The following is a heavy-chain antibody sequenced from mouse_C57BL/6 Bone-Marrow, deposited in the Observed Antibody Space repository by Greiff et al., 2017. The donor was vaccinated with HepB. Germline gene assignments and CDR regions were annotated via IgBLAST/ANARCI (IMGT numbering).Heavy chain of an antibody. J-gene: IGHJ4*01. Sequence: QVQLQQSGAELVRPGASVKLSCKASGYTFTDYYINWVKQRPGQGLEWIARIYPGSGNTYYNEKFKGKATLTAEKSSSTAYMQLSSLTSEDSAVYFCARGGITTVVATYYYAMDYWGQGTSVTVSS. D-gene: IGHD1-1*01. V-gene: IGHV1-76*01. CDR1: GYTFTDYY. CDR3: ARGGITTVVATYYYAMDY. CDR2: IYPGSGNT.